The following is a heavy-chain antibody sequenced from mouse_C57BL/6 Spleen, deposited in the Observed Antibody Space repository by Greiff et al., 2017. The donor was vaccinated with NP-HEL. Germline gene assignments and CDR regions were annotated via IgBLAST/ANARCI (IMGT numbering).Heavy chain of an antibody. V-gene: IGHV5-9*01. CDR1: GFTFSSYT. J-gene: IGHJ1*03. CDR3: AREDYYGSSPYWYFDV. D-gene: IGHD1-1*01. CDR2: ISGGGGNT. Sequence: EVKLVESGGGLVKPGGSLKLSCAASGFTFSSYTMSWVRQTPEKRLEWVATISGGGGNTYYPDSVKGRFTISRDNAKNTLYLQMSSLRSEDTALYYCAREDYYGSSPYWYFDVWGTGTTVTVSS.